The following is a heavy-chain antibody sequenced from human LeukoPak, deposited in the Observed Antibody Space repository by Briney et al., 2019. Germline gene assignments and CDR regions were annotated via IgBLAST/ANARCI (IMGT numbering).Heavy chain of an antibody. D-gene: IGHD1-1*01. Sequence: GGSLRLSCAAPGFSFSSNWMGWVRQAPGKGLEWVAHIKRDGSQKYYLDSVKGRFTISRDNAKNSLYLQMNSLRVEDTAVYYCARLGLEVGGPNWLDPWGQGTLVTVSS. J-gene: IGHJ5*02. V-gene: IGHV3-7*01. CDR1: GFSFSSNW. CDR2: IKRDGSQK. CDR3: ARLGLEVGGPNWLDP.